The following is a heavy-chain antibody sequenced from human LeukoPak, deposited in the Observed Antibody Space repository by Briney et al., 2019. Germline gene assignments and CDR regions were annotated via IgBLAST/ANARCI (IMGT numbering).Heavy chain of an antibody. Sequence: GGSLRLSCAASGCTFSTYWMHWVRQAPGKGLVWVSRINSDGSSTNYADSVKGRFTISRDNAKNTLYLQMNSLRAEDTAVYYCVRDMGYYDKVWGQGTLVTVSS. CDR1: GCTFSTYW. CDR2: INSDGSST. D-gene: IGHD3-22*01. V-gene: IGHV3-74*01. CDR3: VRDMGYYDKV. J-gene: IGHJ4*02.